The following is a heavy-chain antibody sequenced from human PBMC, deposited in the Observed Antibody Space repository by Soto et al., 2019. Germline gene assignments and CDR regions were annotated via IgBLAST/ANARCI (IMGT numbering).Heavy chain of an antibody. J-gene: IGHJ3*02. CDR1: GFTFQNFA. Sequence: EVQLVESGGGFVQPGRSLTLSCATSGFTFQNFAMHWVRQAPGKGLIWVSSINWNSRTILYADSVKGRFTISRDNATSSLYMQMNSMRVEDTDLSACVNYVSGYTHGVGAFEIWGQGTMVTVSS. D-gene: IGHD5-18*01. V-gene: IGHV3-9*01. CDR3: VNYVSGYTHGVGAFEI. CDR2: INWNSRTI.